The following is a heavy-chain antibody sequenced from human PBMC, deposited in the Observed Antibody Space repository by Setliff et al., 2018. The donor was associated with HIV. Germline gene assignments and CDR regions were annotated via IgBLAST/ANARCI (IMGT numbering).Heavy chain of an antibody. D-gene: IGHD6-19*01. CDR3: ATITVAGTGAFDI. Sequence: SVKVSCKASGYTFTDYYMHWVRQAPGQGLEWMGGIIPIFGTTNYAQKFQGKVTITADESTSTAYMELRSLRSDDTAVYYCATITVAGTGAFDIWGQGTMVTVSS. J-gene: IGHJ3*02. V-gene: IGHV1-69*13. CDR2: IIPIFGTT. CDR1: GYTFTDYY.